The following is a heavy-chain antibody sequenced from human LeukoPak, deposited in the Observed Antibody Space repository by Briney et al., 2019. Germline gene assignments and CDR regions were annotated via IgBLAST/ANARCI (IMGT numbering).Heavy chain of an antibody. D-gene: IGHD1-7*01. J-gene: IGHJ4*02. Sequence: PSETLSLTCAVYGGSFSGYYWNWIRQPPGKGLEWIGEINHSGSTNYNPSLKSRVTISVDTSKNQFSLKLSSVTAADTAMYYCARSELNDYFKYWGQGILVTVST. CDR1: GGSFSGYY. CDR2: INHSGST. V-gene: IGHV4-34*01. CDR3: ARSELNDYFKY.